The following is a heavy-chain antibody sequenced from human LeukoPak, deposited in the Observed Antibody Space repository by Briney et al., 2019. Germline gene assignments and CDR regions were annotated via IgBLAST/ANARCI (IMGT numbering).Heavy chain of an antibody. Sequence: PSETLSLTCTVSGGSISSYYWSWIRQPPGKGLEWIGYIYYSGSTNYNPSLKSRVTVSVDTSKNRFSLRLSSVTAADTAVYYCARVSPTSYDFWSGYYGGHFDYWGQGTLVTVSS. CDR2: IYYSGST. CDR3: ARVSPTSYDFWSGYYGGHFDY. D-gene: IGHD3-3*01. J-gene: IGHJ4*02. CDR1: GGSISSYY. V-gene: IGHV4-59*12.